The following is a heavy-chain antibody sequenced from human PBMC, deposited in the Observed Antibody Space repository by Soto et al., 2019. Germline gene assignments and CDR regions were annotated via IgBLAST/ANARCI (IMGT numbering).Heavy chain of an antibody. D-gene: IGHD2-2*01. CDR2: INTSNGNT. J-gene: IGHJ4*02. CDR1: GYSFSNYG. CDR3: ARGFMPEDY. V-gene: IGHV1-18*01. Sequence: QVQLIQSKSEVKKPGASVKVSCKTSGYSFSNYGVSWVRQVPGQGLEWMGWINTSNGNTKYEQRFQGGVTLTTDPSTSTVFLVLTNLKFDDTAVYYCARGFMPEDYWGQGTLVTVSS.